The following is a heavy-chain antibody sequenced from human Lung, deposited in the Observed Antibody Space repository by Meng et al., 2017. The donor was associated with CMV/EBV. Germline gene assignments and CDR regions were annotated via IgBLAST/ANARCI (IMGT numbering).Heavy chain of an antibody. CDR1: GFTFSASG. CDR2: TRHDGSNK. V-gene: IGHV3-30*02. J-gene: IGHJ4*02. CDR3: AKDHYSWRNYYKSHYYLDY. D-gene: IGHD3-10*01. Sequence: GESLKISCEASGFTFSASGMHWVRQAPGKGLKWVAFTRHDGSNKFYAGSVKGRFTVSRDNYNKKFYLEMNSLRSEDTAFYFCAKDHYSWRNYYKSHYYLDYWGQGXPVTVSS.